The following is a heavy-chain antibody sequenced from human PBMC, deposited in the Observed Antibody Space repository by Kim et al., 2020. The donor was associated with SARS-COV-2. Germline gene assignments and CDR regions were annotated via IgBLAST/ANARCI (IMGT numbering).Heavy chain of an antibody. D-gene: IGHD3-16*02. J-gene: IGHJ6*02. CDR3: ARGRYYDYVWGSYRHYYYGMDV. V-gene: IGHV4-34*01. CDR2: INHSGST. Sequence: SETLSLTCAVYGGSFSGYYWSWIRQPPGKGLEWIGEINHSGSTNYNPSLKSRVTISVDTSKNQFSLKLSSVTAADTAVYYCARGRYYDYVWGSYRHYYYGMDVWGQGTTVTVSS. CDR1: GGSFSGYY.